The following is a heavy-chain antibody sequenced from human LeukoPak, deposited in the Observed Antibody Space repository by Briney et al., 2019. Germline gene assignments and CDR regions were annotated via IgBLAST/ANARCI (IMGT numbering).Heavy chain of an antibody. V-gene: IGHV3-30*03. CDR1: GFTFSAYG. D-gene: IGHD6-6*01. CDR2: ISYEGSNK. Sequence: GGSLRLSCAASGFTFSAYGMHWVRQAPGKGLEWVAVISYEGSNKYYADSVKGRFTMSRDNSKNTLYLQMNSLRAEDTAVYYCARAFEYSSSAVDYWGQGTLVTVSS. J-gene: IGHJ4*02. CDR3: ARAFEYSSSAVDY.